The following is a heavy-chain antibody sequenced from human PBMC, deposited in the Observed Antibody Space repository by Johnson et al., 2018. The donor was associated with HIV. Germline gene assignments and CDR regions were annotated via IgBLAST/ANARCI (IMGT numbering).Heavy chain of an antibody. CDR1: GFTFSSYA. CDR2: ISYDGSNK. J-gene: IGHJ3*02. D-gene: IGHD6-13*01. V-gene: IGHV3-30-3*01. Sequence: QVQLVESGGGLVQPGGSLRLSCAASGFTFSSYAMHWVRQAPGKGLEWVAVISYDGSNKYYADSVKGRFTISRDNSKNTLYLQMNSLRAEDTALYYCASEIGSSWYSRAFDIWGQGTMVTVSS. CDR3: ASEIGSSWYSRAFDI.